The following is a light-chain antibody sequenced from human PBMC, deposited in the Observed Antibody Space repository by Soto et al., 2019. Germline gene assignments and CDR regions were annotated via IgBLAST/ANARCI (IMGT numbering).Light chain of an antibody. Sequence: DIQMTQSPSSLSASVGDRVIITCRASQNIHAHLNWFQQKPGKAPTLLIYGASDLQTGVPSRFSGSGSETDFTLTISSLQPEDFATYYCQQSYNVSITFGQGTRVDIK. CDR1: QNIHAH. CDR3: QQSYNVSIT. CDR2: GAS. V-gene: IGKV1-39*01. J-gene: IGKJ5*01.